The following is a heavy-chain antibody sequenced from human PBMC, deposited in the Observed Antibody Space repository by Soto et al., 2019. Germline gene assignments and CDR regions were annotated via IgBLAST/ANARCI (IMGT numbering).Heavy chain of an antibody. J-gene: IGHJ6*02. D-gene: IGHD3-9*01. CDR1: GFTFSSYA. V-gene: IGHV3-30-3*01. CDR2: ISYDGSNK. CDR3: ARYRYDILTGYYDYYYYGMDV. Sequence: QVQLVESGGGVVQPGRSLRLSCAASGFTFSSYAMHWVRQAPGKGLEWVAVISYDGSNKYYADSVKGRFTISRDNSKNTLYLQMNSLRAEDASVYYCARYRYDILTGYYDYYYYGMDVWGQGTTVTVSS.